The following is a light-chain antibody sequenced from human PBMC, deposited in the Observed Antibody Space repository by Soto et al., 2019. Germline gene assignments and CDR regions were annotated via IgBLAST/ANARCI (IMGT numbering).Light chain of an antibody. CDR1: QSVTSN. CDR3: QHYNKWLWT. Sequence: EIVMTQSPATLSVSPGERATLSCRASQSVTSNLAWYQQKGGRTPRLLIYGASTRATGVPARFSGSGSGTEFTLTISSLQSEDFAVYYCQHYNKWLWTFGQGTKVDI. V-gene: IGKV3-15*01. CDR2: GAS. J-gene: IGKJ1*01.